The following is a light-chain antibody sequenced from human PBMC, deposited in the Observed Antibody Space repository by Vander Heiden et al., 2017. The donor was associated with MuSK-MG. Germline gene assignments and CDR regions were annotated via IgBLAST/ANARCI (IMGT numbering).Light chain of an antibody. CDR2: QDT. Sequence: SSGLTQPPSVSVSPGLTASITCSGETWGNGYACWHQQKADQPPCLVSDQDTKRPSGTPERFSGSTSGETATLTSGGTQAVDEDDYYCQAWDTTTRIFGGGTKLTVL. CDR3: QAWDTTTRI. V-gene: IGLV3-1*01. J-gene: IGLJ2*01. CDR1: TWGNGY.